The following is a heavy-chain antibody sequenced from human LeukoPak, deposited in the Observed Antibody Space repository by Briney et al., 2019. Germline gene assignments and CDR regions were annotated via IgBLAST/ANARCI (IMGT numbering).Heavy chain of an antibody. V-gene: IGHV3-11*01. D-gene: IGHD1-26*01. J-gene: IGHJ4*02. CDR2: ISNSDSTI. CDR1: GFTFSDHY. Sequence: PGGSLRLSCAASGFTFSDHYMRWIRQAPGKGLEWVAYISNSDSTIDYADSVRGRFIISRDNAKNSLYLQMGSLRGEDTAVYFCARGYTGSHRGIDYWGQGTLVTVSS. CDR3: ARGYTGSHRGIDY.